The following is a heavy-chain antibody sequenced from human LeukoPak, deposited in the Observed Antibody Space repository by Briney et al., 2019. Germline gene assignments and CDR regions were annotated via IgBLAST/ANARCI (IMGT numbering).Heavy chain of an antibody. CDR2: INPNTGGT. Sequence: ASVKVSCKASGYTFTAYYMHWVRQAPGQGLEWMGWINPNTGGTNYAQKFQGRVTMTRATSISTAYMELSSLRSDDTAVYYCARDDSFQFDSWGQGTLVAVSS. J-gene: IGHJ4*02. CDR3: ARDDSFQFDS. CDR1: GYTFTAYY. D-gene: IGHD5-18*01. V-gene: IGHV1-2*02.